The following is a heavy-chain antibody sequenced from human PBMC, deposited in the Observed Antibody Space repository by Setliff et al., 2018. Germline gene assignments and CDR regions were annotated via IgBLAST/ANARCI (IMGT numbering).Heavy chain of an antibody. Sequence: ASVKVSCKVSGGSFSNYAINWVRQVSGQGLEWMGRFIPVLSSADYSQRFQGRVTFTADESTTTVFMELSSLRSEDTAMYYCVRGSAYSSGSFEYWGQGTPVTSPQ. CDR2: FIPVLSSA. D-gene: IGHD3-22*01. V-gene: IGHV1-69*11. CDR3: VRGSAYSSGSFEY. CDR1: GGSFSNYA. J-gene: IGHJ4*02.